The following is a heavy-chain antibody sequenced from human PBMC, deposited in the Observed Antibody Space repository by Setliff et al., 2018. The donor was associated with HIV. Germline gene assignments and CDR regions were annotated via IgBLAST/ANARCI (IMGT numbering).Heavy chain of an antibody. V-gene: IGHV1-18*01. CDR1: GYTFTNYG. J-gene: IGHJ5*02. Sequence: ASVKVSCKASGYTFTNYGISWVRQAPGQGLEWMGWISAYNGNTNYAQKLQDRVTMTTDTFTSTAYMELRSLRSDDTAVYYCVRGHCNSDKCWYTWFDPWGQGTLVTVSS. D-gene: IGHD2-2*01. CDR2: ISAYNGNT. CDR3: VRGHCNSDKCWYTWFDP.